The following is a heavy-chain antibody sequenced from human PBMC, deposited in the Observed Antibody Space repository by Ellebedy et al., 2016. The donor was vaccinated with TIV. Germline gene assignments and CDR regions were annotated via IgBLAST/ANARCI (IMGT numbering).Heavy chain of an antibody. CDR3: ARFVDSGDKLDY. D-gene: IGHD4-17*01. CDR2: IYLTGST. V-gene: IGHV4-4*02. Sequence: SGTLSLTXSVSGASITVDHWLSWVRQPPGKGLEWIGEIYLTGSTNYNPSLKSRVTMSVDRTKNQFSLKLSSVTAADTAVYYCARFVDSGDKLDYWGQGTLVTVSS. CDR1: GASITVDHW. J-gene: IGHJ4*02.